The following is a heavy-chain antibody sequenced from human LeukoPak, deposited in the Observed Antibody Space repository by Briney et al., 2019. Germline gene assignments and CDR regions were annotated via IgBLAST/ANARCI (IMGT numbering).Heavy chain of an antibody. J-gene: IGHJ4*02. V-gene: IGHV3-7*01. CDR3: ARDYYDSSGYTLRAN. Sequence: GGSLRLSCAASGFNFSSYGMTWVRQAPGKGLEWVANIKQDGSEKYYVDSVKGRFTISRDNAKNSLYLQMNSLRAKDTAVYYCARDYYDSSGYTLRANWGQGTLVTVSS. D-gene: IGHD3-22*01. CDR2: IKQDGSEK. CDR1: GFNFSSYG.